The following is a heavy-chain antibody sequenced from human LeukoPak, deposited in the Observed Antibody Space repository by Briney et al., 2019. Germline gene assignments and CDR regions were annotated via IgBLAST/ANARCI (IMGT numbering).Heavy chain of an antibody. V-gene: IGHV3-53*01. J-gene: IGHJ5*02. D-gene: IGHD6-13*01. CDR2: VYSGGST. Sequence: GGSLRLSCAASGFTVSSNYMSWVRQAPGKGLEWVSVVYSGGSTYYADSVKGRFTISRDNSKNTLYPQMNSLRAEDTAVYYCARAREAAAGKYNWFDPWGQGTLVTVSS. CDR1: GFTVSSNY. CDR3: ARAREAAAGKYNWFDP.